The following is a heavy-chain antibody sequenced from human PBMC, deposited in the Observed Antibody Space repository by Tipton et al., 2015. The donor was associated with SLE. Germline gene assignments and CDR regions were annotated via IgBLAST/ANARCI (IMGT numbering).Heavy chain of an antibody. Sequence: TLSLTCSVSGGSINVGFYYWGWIRQHPGKGLEWIGEIYHSGTTNYNPSFKSRATVSLDTSKAQFSLKLDSVTAADTAVYYCASGPLHDFWSGYEAAWGQGTLVSVSS. V-gene: IGHV4-61*01. CDR3: ASGPLHDFWSGYEAA. J-gene: IGHJ5*02. CDR1: GGSINVGFYY. CDR2: IYHSGTT. D-gene: IGHD3-3*01.